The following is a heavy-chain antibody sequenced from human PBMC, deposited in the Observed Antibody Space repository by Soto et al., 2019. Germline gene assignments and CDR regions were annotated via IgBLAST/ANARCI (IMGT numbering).Heavy chain of an antibody. CDR2: ISAYNGNT. CDR3: ERDSSSSWYWYYFDC. CDR1: GYTITSYC. V-gene: IGHV1-18*01. Sequence: ASVKVSCKASGYTITSYCISWVRHAPGQGLEWMGSISAYNGNTNYAQKLQGRVTMTTDTSTSTAYMELRSLRSDDTAVYYCERDSSSSWYWYYFDCWGQGTLVTVSS. J-gene: IGHJ4*02. D-gene: IGHD6-13*01.